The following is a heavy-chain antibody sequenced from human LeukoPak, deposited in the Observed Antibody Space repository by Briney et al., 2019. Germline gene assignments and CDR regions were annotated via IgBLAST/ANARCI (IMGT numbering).Heavy chain of an antibody. CDR2: IYYSGST. Sequence: SETLSLTCTVSGGSISSSSYYWGWIRQPPGKGLEWIGSIYYSGSTYYNPSLKSRVSISIDTSKNQFSLNLSSVTAADTAVYYCARRAVGTFDYWGQGTLVTVSS. CDR3: ARRAVGTFDY. D-gene: IGHD6-13*01. V-gene: IGHV4-39*01. CDR1: GGSISSSSYY. J-gene: IGHJ4*02.